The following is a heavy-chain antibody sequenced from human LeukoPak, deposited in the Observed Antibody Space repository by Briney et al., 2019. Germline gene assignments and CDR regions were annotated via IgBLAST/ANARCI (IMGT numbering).Heavy chain of an antibody. J-gene: IGHJ5*02. Sequence: GRSLRLSCAASGFTFSSYGMHWVRQAPGKGLEGVAVIWYDGSNKYYADSVKGRFTISRDNSKNTLYLQMNSLRAEDTGVYYCARDYGGNWFDPWGQGTLVTVSS. D-gene: IGHD4-23*01. CDR1: GFTFSSYG. V-gene: IGHV3-33*01. CDR2: IWYDGSNK. CDR3: ARDYGGNWFDP.